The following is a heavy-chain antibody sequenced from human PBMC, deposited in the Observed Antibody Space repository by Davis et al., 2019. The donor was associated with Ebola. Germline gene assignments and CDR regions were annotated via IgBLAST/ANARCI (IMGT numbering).Heavy chain of an antibody. Sequence: GESLKISCKGSGYSFTSYWIGWVRQAPGQRLEWMGWINAGNGNTKYSQKFQGRVTITRDTSASTAYMELSSLRSEDTAVYYCARVRGGITVTTMGMDVWGQGTTVTVSS. V-gene: IGHV1-3*01. D-gene: IGHD4-17*01. CDR3: ARVRGGITVTTMGMDV. J-gene: IGHJ6*02. CDR2: INAGNGNT. CDR1: GYSFTSYW.